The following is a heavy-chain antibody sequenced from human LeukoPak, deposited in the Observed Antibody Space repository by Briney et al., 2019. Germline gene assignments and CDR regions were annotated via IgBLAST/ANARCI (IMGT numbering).Heavy chain of an antibody. V-gene: IGHV1-18*01. D-gene: IGHD2-8*01. CDR2: ISAYNGNT. J-gene: IGHJ6*02. CDR3: ARTYCTNGVCYYYYGMDV. Sequence: ASVKVSCKASGYTFTSYGISWVRQAPGQGLEWMVWISAYNGNTNYAQKLQGRVTMATDTSTSTAYMELRSLRSDDTAVYYCARTYCTNGVCYYYYGMDVWGQGTTVTVSS. CDR1: GYTFTSYG.